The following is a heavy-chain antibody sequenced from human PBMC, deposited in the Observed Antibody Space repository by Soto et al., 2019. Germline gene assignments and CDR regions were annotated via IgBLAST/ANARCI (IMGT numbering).Heavy chain of an antibody. CDR2: IYYSGST. V-gene: IGHV4-39*01. CDR1: GGSISSSSYY. CDR3: ARHFPISSGWSSVCFDY. Sequence: PSETLSLTCTVPGGSISSSSYYWGWIRQPPGKGLEWIGSIYYSGSTYYNPSLKSRVTISVDTSKNQFSLKLSSVTAADTAVYYCARHFPISSGWSSVCFDYWGQGTLVTVSS. J-gene: IGHJ4*02. D-gene: IGHD6-19*01.